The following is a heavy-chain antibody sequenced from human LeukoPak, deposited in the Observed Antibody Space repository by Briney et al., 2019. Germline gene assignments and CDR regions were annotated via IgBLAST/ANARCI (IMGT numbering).Heavy chain of an antibody. D-gene: IGHD3-22*01. CDR1: GFTFSSYS. Sequence: GGSLGLSCAAPGFTFSSYSMNWVRQAPGKGLEWVSSISSSSSYIYYADSVKGRFTISRDNAKNSLYLQMNSLRAEDTAVYYCARPMYYYDSSGYGYDYWGQGTLVTVSS. J-gene: IGHJ4*02. V-gene: IGHV3-21*01. CDR3: ARPMYYYDSSGYGYDY. CDR2: ISSSSSYI.